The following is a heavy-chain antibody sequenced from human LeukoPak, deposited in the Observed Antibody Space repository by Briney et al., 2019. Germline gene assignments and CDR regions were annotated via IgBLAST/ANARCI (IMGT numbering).Heavy chain of an antibody. J-gene: IGHJ6*03. CDR2: INHSGST. CDR3: ARERPSRIPYHMDV. Sequence: SETLSLTCAVYGGSFSGYYWSWIRQPPGKGLEWIGEINHSGSTNYNPSLKSRVTISVDTSKNQFSLKLSSVTAADTAVYYCARERPSRIPYHMDVWGKGTTVTVSS. V-gene: IGHV4-34*01. D-gene: IGHD2-2*01. CDR1: GGSFSGYY.